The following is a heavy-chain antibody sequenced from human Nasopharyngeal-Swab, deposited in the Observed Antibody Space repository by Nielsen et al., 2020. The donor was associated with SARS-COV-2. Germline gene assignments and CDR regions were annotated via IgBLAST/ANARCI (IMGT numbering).Heavy chain of an antibody. D-gene: IGHD6-13*01. J-gene: IGHJ2*01. CDR2: IDPSDSYT. CDR1: GYSFTSYW. Sequence: KVSCKGSGYSFTSYWISWVRQMPGKGLEWMGRIDPSDSYTNYSPSFQGHVTISADKSISTAYLQWSSLKASDTAMYYCARRDVSPAAEFDLWGRGTLVTVSS. V-gene: IGHV5-10-1*01. CDR3: ARRDVSPAAEFDL.